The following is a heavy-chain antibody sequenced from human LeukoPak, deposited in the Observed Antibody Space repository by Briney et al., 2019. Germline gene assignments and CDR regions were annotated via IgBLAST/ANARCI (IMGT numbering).Heavy chain of an antibody. CDR1: FXXXSYV. Sequence: FXXXSYVMHWVRQAPGXGLXWVAIISYDGSNEYYADSVKGRFTISRDNSKXTLYLQMNSLRDEDTAVYYXXXXXXXXXXXXXDYWGQXTXVTVSS. J-gene: IGHJ4*02. V-gene: IGHV3-30*04. CDR3: XXXXXXXXXXXXDY. CDR2: ISYDGSNE.